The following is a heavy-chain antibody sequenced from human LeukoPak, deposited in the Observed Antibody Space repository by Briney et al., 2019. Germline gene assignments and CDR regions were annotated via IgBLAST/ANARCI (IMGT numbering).Heavy chain of an antibody. Sequence: SETLSLTCTVSGGSISSYYWSWIRQPPGKGLGWIGYIYYSGSTNYNPSLKSRVTISVDTSKNQFSLKLSSVTAADTAVYYCARHNYPMIPQFDYWGQGTLVTVSS. V-gene: IGHV4-59*08. CDR1: GGSISSYY. D-gene: IGHD3-22*01. J-gene: IGHJ4*02. CDR3: ARHNYPMIPQFDY. CDR2: IYYSGST.